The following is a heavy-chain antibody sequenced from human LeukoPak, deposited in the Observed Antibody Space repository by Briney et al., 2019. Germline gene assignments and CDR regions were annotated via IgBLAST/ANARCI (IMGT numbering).Heavy chain of an antibody. D-gene: IGHD5-18*01. V-gene: IGHV3-7*01. Sequence: GGSLRLSCAASGFTFSSYWMSWVRQAPGKGLEWVANIKQDGSEKYSVDSVKGRFTISRDNAKNSLYLQTNSLRTEDTAVYYCARDVRGSVTSYFYYYMDVWGKGTTVTVSS. CDR1: GFTFSSYW. J-gene: IGHJ6*03. CDR2: IKQDGSEK. CDR3: ARDVRGSVTSYFYYYMDV.